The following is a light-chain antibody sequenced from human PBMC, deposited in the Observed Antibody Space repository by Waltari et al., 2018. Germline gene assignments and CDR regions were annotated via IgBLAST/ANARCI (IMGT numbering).Light chain of an antibody. Sequence: SALTQPASVSGSPGTSHTISCTGTSSDIGYFNYISCSQQHPGEGPKLIIYGVTKRPSGVSKHFSVSKSGNTASLTISGLQADDEAEYFCSSYTDTNTLHVVFGGGTKLSVL. J-gene: IGLJ2*01. CDR3: SSYTDTNTLHVV. CDR1: SSDIGYFNY. CDR2: GVT. V-gene: IGLV2-14*03.